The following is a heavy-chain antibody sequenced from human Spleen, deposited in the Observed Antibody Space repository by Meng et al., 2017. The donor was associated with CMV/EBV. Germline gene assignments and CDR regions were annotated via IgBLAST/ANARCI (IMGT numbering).Heavy chain of an antibody. Sequence: CGAFGFTFSSYWMHWVRQAPGKGLVWVSRINSDGSSTSYADSVKGRFTISRDNAKNTLYLQMNSLRAEDTAVYYCASGYRDYYGMDVWGQGTTVTVSS. V-gene: IGHV3-74*01. CDR3: ASGYRDYYGMDV. J-gene: IGHJ6*02. CDR1: GFTFSSYW. CDR2: INSDGSST. D-gene: IGHD5-18*01.